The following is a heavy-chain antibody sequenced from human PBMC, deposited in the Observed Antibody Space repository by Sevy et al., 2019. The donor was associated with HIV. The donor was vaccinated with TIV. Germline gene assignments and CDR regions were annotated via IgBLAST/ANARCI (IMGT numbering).Heavy chain of an antibody. CDR2: ISYDGSNK. Sequence: GGSLRLSCAASGFTFSSYAMHWVRQAPGKGLEWVAVISYDGSNKYYADSVKGRFTISRDNSKNTLYLQMNSLRAEDTAVYCCARDQHDYGGNLRTGWFDPWGQGTLVTVSS. CDR1: GFTFSSYA. V-gene: IGHV3-30-3*01. J-gene: IGHJ5*02. CDR3: ARDQHDYGGNLRTGWFDP. D-gene: IGHD4-17*01.